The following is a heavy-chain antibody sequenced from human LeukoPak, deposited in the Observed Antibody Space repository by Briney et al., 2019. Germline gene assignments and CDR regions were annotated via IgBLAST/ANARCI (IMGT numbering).Heavy chain of an antibody. CDR2: ISSSSNTI. D-gene: IGHD1-26*01. V-gene: IGHV3-48*02. J-gene: IGHJ4*02. CDR1: GFTFSSYS. Sequence: GGSLRLSCAASGFTFSSYSMNWVRQAPGKGLEWVSYISSSSNTIYYADSVKGRFTISRDNAQNSLYLQMNSLRDGDTAVYLCATSGSNRFDYWGQGTLVTVSS. CDR3: ATSGSNRFDY.